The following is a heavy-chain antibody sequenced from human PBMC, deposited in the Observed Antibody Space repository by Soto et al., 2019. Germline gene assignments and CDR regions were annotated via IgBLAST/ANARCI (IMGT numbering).Heavy chain of an antibody. Sequence: EVQLVESGGGLVQPGGSLRLSCATSGFTFSSYAMDWVRQAPGKGLEWVSAISAWSGSTYYADSVKGRFTISRDDSKNTLYLQMESLRAEDTAVYYCAKDRYYDGSAHYPHFDFWGQGALVSVSS. CDR3: AKDRYYDGSAHYPHFDF. CDR1: GFTFSSYA. V-gene: IGHV3-23*04. J-gene: IGHJ4*02. D-gene: IGHD3-22*01. CDR2: ISAWSGST.